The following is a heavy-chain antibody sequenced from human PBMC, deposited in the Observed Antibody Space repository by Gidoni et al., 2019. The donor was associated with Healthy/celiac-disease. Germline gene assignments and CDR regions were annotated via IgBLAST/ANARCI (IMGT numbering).Heavy chain of an antibody. V-gene: IGHV3-49*03. CDR1: GFTFGDYA. D-gene: IGHD6-13*01. CDR3: TRDLYSSSWYNWFDP. J-gene: IGHJ5*02. Sequence: EVQLVASGGGLVQPGRSLRLSCTASGFTFGDYAMSWFRQAPGKGLEWVGCIRSKAYGGTTEYAASVKGRFTISRDDSKSIAYLQMNSLKTEDTAVYYCTRDLYSSSWYNWFDPWGQGTLVTVSS. CDR2: IRSKAYGGTT.